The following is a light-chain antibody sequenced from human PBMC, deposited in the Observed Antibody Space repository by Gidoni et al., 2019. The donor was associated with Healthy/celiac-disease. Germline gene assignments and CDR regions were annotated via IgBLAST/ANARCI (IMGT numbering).Light chain of an antibody. CDR1: QSVLYSSNNENY. J-gene: IGKJ1*01. V-gene: IGKV4-1*01. CDR2: WAS. CDR3: QQYYTNPRT. Sequence: DIVMTQSPDYLAVSLGERATINCKSSQSVLYSSNNENYLAWYQQKPGQPPKLLIYWASTRASGVPDRFSGSGSGTDFTLTISSLQAGDVAVYYCQQYYTNPRTFGQGTKVEIK.